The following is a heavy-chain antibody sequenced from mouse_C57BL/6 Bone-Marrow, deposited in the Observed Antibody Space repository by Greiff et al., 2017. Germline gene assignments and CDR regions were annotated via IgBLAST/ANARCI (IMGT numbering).Heavy chain of an antibody. CDR3: ARWGYAMDY. J-gene: IGHJ4*01. CDR1: GYTFTGYW. CDR2: LLPGSGST. V-gene: IGHV1-9*01. Sequence: QVQLKESGAELMKPGASVKLSCKATGYTFTGYWIEWVKQRPGHGLEWIGELLPGSGSTNYNEKFKGKATFTADTSSNTAYMQLSSLTSKDSAIYYCARWGYAMDYWGQGTSVTVSS.